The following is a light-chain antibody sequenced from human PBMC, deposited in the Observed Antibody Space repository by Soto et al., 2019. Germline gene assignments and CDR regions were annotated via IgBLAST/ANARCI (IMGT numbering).Light chain of an antibody. Sequence: QSVLTQPASVSGSPGQSITISCTGTSSDVGGYNYVSWYQQHPGKAPKLLIYEVSYRPSGVSNRFSGSKSGNTASLTISGLQAEDEADYYCGSYTSSSTLVVFGGGTKLTVL. CDR1: SSDVGGYNY. J-gene: IGLJ2*01. V-gene: IGLV2-14*01. CDR2: EVS. CDR3: GSYTSSSTLVV.